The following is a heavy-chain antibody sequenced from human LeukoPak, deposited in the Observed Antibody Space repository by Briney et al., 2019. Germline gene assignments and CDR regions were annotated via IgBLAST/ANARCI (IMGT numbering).Heavy chain of an antibody. Sequence: PGGSLRLSCAAPGFTFSSYGMHWVRQAPGKGLEWVAVIWYDGSNKYYADSVKGRFTISRDNSKNTLYLQMNSLRAEDTAVYYCARGGRGYYPLDYWGQGTLVTVSS. CDR1: GFTFSSYG. CDR2: IWYDGSNK. D-gene: IGHD3-3*01. J-gene: IGHJ4*02. CDR3: ARGGRGYYPLDY. V-gene: IGHV3-33*01.